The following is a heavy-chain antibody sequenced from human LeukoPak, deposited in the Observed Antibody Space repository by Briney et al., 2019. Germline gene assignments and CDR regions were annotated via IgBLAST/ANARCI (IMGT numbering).Heavy chain of an antibody. V-gene: IGHV1-2*02. CDR3: ATIRDGYNLYRFDY. CDR1: GYTFTGYY. CDR2: INPNSGGT. Sequence: GASVKVSCKASGYTFTGYYMHWVRQAPGQGLEWMGWINPNSGGTNYAQKFQGRVTMTRDTSIITAYMELSRLRSDDTAVYYCATIRDGYNLYRFDYWGQGTLVTVSS. D-gene: IGHD5-24*01. J-gene: IGHJ4*02.